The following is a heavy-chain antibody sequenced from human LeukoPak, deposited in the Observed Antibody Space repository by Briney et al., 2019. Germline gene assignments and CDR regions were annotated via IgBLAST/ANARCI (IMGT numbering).Heavy chain of an antibody. CDR3: AKVYGGDFDY. D-gene: IGHD3-16*01. J-gene: IGHJ4*02. CDR2: IWYDGSNK. CDR1: GFTFSSYG. V-gene: IGHV3-33*06. Sequence: GGSLRLSCAASGFTFSSYGMHWVRQAPGKGLEWVAVIWYDGSNKYYADSVQGRFTISRDNSKNMLYLQMNSLRAEDTAVYYCAKVYGGDFDYWGQGTLVTVSS.